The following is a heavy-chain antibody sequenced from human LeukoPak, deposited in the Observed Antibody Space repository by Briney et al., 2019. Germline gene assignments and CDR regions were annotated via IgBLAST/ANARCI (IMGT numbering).Heavy chain of an antibody. CDR2: IIAYNVNT. CDR1: GYTFTSYG. Sequence: GASVKVSGKAFGYTFTSYGISWVRQAPGQGLEWMGWIIAYNVNTNYAQKLQGRVTMTTDTSTSTAYMELRSLRSDDTAVYYCARVHNSLNWNNPYYYYYMDVWGKGTTVTVSS. CDR3: ARVHNSLNWNNPYYYYYMDV. J-gene: IGHJ6*03. V-gene: IGHV1-18*01. D-gene: IGHD1/OR15-1a*01.